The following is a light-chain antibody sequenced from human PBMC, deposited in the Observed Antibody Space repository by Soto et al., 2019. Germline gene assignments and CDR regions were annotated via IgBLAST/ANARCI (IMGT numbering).Light chain of an antibody. CDR3: QQSYSNPHT. Sequence: DIQITQSPSTLSASVRERFTITCGASQSISSYLTWYQQKPGKAPKLLIYAASSLQSGVPSRFSGSGSGTDFTLTISSLQPEDFATYYCQQSYSNPHTFGQGTKVDI. CDR1: QSISSY. V-gene: IGKV1-39*01. J-gene: IGKJ1*01. CDR2: AAS.